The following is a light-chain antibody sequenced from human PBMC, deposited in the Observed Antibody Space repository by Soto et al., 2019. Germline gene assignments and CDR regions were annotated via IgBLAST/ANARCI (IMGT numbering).Light chain of an antibody. V-gene: IGKV3-15*01. Sequence: LTPSPATLSVSPGETPTLSCRASQYVSSKVAWYQQKPGQAPSLLILGASTRATGVPARFIGSGAGTEFTSSTISMQSEDYSVTYYHQHNYWSPITFGQGTRLEIK. CDR1: QYVSSK. J-gene: IGKJ5*01. CDR3: HQHNYWSPIT. CDR2: GAS.